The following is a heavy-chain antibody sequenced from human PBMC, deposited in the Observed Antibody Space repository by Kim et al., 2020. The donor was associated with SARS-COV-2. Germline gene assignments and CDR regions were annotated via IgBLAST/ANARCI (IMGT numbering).Heavy chain of an antibody. J-gene: IGHJ6*02. CDR2: SSNL. Sequence: SSNLSYASSVKGRFTTARDNAKNSLYLQMPRLRAEDTAVSYCANLYGMDVWGQGTTVTVSS. V-gene: IGHV3-48*01. CDR3: ANLYGMDV.